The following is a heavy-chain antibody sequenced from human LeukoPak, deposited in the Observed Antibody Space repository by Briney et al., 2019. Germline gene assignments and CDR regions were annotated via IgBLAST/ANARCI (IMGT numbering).Heavy chain of an antibody. J-gene: IGHJ4*02. CDR1: GYTFTSYD. CDR2: MNPNSGGT. Sequence: ASVKVSCKASGYTFTSYDINWVRQATGQGLEWMGWMNPNSGGTNYAQKFQGRVTMTRDTSISTAYMELSRLRSDDTAVYYCAKYGTSLKSLDYWGQGTLVTVSS. V-gene: IGHV1-2*02. D-gene: IGHD1-1*01. CDR3: AKYGTSLKSLDY.